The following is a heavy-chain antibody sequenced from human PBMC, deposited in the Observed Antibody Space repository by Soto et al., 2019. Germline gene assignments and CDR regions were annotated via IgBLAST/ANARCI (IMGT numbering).Heavy chain of an antibody. CDR1: GFTFSSYA. CDR3: TRGREWELLLSHY. D-gene: IGHD1-26*01. Sequence: GGSLRLSCAASGFTFSSYAMNWVRQAPGKGLEWVSVISGSGGSTYYAASVRGRFTFSRDDSKSIAYLQMNSLKTEDTAVYYCTRGREWELLLSHYWGQGTLVTVSS. V-gene: IGHV3-23*01. J-gene: IGHJ4*02. CDR2: ISGSGGST.